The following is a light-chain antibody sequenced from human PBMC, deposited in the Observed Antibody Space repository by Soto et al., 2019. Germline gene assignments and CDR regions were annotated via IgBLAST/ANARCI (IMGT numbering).Light chain of an antibody. Sequence: EIVMTQSPATLSVSPGERATLSCRASQSISTELAWYQQRPGQPPRLLIYSASTRATAVPARFTGSGSGSAFTLPISVLPSEDFAVYFCQQGHNWPLTFGQGTRLEI. CDR3: QQGHNWPLT. V-gene: IGKV3-15*01. CDR1: QSISTE. J-gene: IGKJ2*01. CDR2: SAS.